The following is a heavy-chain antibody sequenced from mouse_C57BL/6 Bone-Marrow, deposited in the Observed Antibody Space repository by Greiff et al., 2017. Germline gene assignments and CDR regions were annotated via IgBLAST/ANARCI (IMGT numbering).Heavy chain of an antibody. CDR1: GFSFNTYA. CDR2: IRSKSNNYAT. V-gene: IGHV10-1*01. J-gene: IGHJ2*01. CDR3: VRGWPGDY. Sequence: EVHLVESGGGLVQPKGSLKLSCAASGFSFNTYAMNWVRQAPGKGLEWVARIRSKSNNYATYYADSVKDSFTISRDDSESMRYLQMNNLKTEGTAMYYCVRGWPGDYWGQGTTLTVSS. D-gene: IGHD2-3*01.